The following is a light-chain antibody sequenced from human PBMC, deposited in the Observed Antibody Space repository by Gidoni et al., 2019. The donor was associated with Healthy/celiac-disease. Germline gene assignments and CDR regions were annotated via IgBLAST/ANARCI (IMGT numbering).Light chain of an antibody. CDR3: QQYNNWPPWT. Sequence: ELVLTLSPATLSVSSGERATLSCRASQSVSSNLAWYQQKPGQTPRLLIYGASTRATGIPARFSGSGSGTEFTLTISSLQSEDFAVYYCQQYNNWPPWTFGQGTKVEIK. CDR2: GAS. V-gene: IGKV3-15*01. J-gene: IGKJ1*01. CDR1: QSVSSN.